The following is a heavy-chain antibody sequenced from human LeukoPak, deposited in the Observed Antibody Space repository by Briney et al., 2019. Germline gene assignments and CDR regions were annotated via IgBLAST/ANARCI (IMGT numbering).Heavy chain of an antibody. Sequence: SETLSLTCTVSGGSISSYYWGWIRQPPGKGLEWIGSIYYSGSTYYNPSLKSRVTISVDTSKNQFSLKLSSVTAADTAVYYCARASIAAAGTPFDYWGQGTLVTVSS. CDR1: GGSISSYY. J-gene: IGHJ4*02. V-gene: IGHV4-39*07. CDR2: IYYSGST. D-gene: IGHD6-13*01. CDR3: ARASIAAAGTPFDY.